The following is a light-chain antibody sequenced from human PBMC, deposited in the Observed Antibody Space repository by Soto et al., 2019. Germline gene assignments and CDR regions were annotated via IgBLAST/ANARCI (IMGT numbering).Light chain of an antibody. Sequence: QSSLTQPPSASGSPGQSVSISCTGTSRDVGGYNYVSWFQQHPGKAPKLIIHEVNQRPSGVPDRFSGSKSGNTASLTVSGLQAEDEAEYYCSSYGGSNNLVFGTGTKVTVL. CDR1: SRDVGGYNY. V-gene: IGLV2-8*01. CDR3: SSYGGSNNLV. J-gene: IGLJ1*01. CDR2: EVN.